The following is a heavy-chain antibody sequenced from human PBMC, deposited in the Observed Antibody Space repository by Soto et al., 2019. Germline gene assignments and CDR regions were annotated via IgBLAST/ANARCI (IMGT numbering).Heavy chain of an antibody. Sequence: ASVKVSCKASGYSFTTHGISWVRRAPGHGLEWMGWISAYNGDTHYVQRFQGRLTMTTDTSTSTAYMELRSLTSDDTAVYYCARGPPFSAILRGTPLMDVWGQGTTVTVSS. CDR1: GYSFTTHG. CDR3: ARGPPFSAILRGTPLMDV. V-gene: IGHV1-18*04. CDR2: ISAYNGDT. D-gene: IGHD4-17*01. J-gene: IGHJ6*02.